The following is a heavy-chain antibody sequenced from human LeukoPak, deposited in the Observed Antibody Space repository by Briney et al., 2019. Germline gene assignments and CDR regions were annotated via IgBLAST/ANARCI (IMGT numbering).Heavy chain of an antibody. CDR2: INTSGGT. CDR1: GGSIRSYQ. V-gene: IGHV4-4*09. Sequence: SETLSLTCTVSGGSIRSYQWSWVRQPPGKGLEWIGHINTSGGTSYNPSLKSRLTFSVDTSRDQFSLKLSSVTAADAAIYYCATSYDYKAAPFDLWGQGTLVTVSS. J-gene: IGHJ4*02. D-gene: IGHD5-12*01. CDR3: ATSYDYKAAPFDL.